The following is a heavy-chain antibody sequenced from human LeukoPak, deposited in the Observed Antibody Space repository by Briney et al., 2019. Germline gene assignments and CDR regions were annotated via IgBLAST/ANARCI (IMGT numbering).Heavy chain of an antibody. CDR3: ARRYCTNGVCYRSGFDI. J-gene: IGHJ3*02. Sequence: SETLSLTCTVSGVSISSSSYYWGWIRQPPGKGLEWSGSIYYSGSTYYNPSLQSRVTISADTSKNQFSLKLSSVTAADTAVYYCARRYCTNGVCYRSGFDIWGQGTMVTVSS. V-gene: IGHV4-39*01. D-gene: IGHD2-8*01. CDR1: GVSISSSSYY. CDR2: IYYSGST.